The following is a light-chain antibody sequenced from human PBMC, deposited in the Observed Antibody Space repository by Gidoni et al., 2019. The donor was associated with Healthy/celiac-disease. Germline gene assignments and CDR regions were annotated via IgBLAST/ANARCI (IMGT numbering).Light chain of an antibody. CDR2: VAS. J-gene: IGKJ5*01. CDR1: QSVSSN. CDR3: QQYNNWPSIT. Sequence: IVTTPSPVTLSVSPGERATLSCRTSQSVSSNLPWYQQKPGQDTRLLIYVASTRATGIPARFSGSGSGTEFTLTMSSLKSEAFAVYSCQQYNNWPSITLGQGTRLRIK. V-gene: IGKV3-15*01.